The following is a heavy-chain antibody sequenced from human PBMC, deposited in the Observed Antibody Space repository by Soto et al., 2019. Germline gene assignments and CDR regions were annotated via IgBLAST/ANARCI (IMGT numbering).Heavy chain of an antibody. V-gene: IGHV6-1*01. Sequence: QVQLQQSGPGLVKPSQTLSLTCAISGDSVSSNGAAWNWIRQSPSRGLEWLGRTYYRSKWYNDYAVSVKSRITINPGTSKNQFSLQVNSVTPEDTAVYYCTRSYGWGTFFPGAGFHDYWGQGTLVTVSS. CDR3: TRSYGWGTFFPGAGFHDY. CDR2: TYYRSKWYN. CDR1: GDSVSSNGAA. D-gene: IGHD3-16*01. J-gene: IGHJ4*02.